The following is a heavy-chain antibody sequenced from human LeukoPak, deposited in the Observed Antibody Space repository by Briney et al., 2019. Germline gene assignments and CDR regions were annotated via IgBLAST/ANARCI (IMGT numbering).Heavy chain of an antibody. V-gene: IGHV3-64*01. J-gene: IGHJ5*02. CDR1: GFTFSSYA. Sequence: PGGSLRLSCAASGFTFSSYAMHWVRQAPGKGLEYVSAISSNGGSTYYANSVKGRFTISRDNSKNTLYLQMGSLRAEDMAVYHCARTYYYDSSGYRLGAYNWFDPWGQGTLVTVSS. CDR3: ARTYYYDSSGYRLGAYNWFDP. CDR2: ISSNGGST. D-gene: IGHD3-22*01.